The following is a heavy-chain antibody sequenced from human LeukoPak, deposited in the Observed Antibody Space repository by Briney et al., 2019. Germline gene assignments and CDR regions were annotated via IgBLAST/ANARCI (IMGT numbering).Heavy chain of an antibody. D-gene: IGHD3-9*01. J-gene: IGHJ5*02. CDR3: ARRLRYFRDP. CDR1: GYSISSGYF. Sequence: SETLSLTCTVSGYSISSGYFWGWMRQPPGKGLEWIGSIYQSETAHYNPSLKSRVTISVDTSKNQFSLKLSSVTAADTAVYYCARRLRYFRDPWGQGTLVTVSS. V-gene: IGHV4-38-2*02. CDR2: IYQSETA.